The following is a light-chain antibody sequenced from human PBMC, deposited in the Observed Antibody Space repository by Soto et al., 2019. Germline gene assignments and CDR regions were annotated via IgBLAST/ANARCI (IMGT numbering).Light chain of an antibody. CDR3: QQLYRYPIT. CDR1: QGISNS. CDR2: SAS. V-gene: IGKV1-9*01. Sequence: QVTHSPPFMSLSAGDRVTITCRASQGISNSLAWYQQKPGKAPKLLIYSASTLQSGVPSRFSGGFSGTEFTLTISSLQPEDFATYYCQQLYRYPITFGQGARLENK. J-gene: IGKJ5*01.